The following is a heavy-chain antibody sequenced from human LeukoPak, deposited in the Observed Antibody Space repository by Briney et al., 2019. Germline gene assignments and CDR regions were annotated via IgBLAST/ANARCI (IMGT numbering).Heavy chain of an antibody. CDR2: IYYSGDT. CDR3: ARFGPGVPYYFDS. Sequence: PSETLSLTCTVSGGSISTYYWSWIRQPPGKGLEWIGYIYYSGDTNYSPSLKSRVTISVDTSKNQFSLRLSSVTAADTAVYYCARFGPGVPYYFDSWGQGTLVTVSS. J-gene: IGHJ4*02. D-gene: IGHD3-16*01. CDR1: GGSISTYY. V-gene: IGHV4-59*01.